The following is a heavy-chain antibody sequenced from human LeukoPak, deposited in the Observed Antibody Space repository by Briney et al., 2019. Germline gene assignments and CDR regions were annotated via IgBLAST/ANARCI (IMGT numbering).Heavy chain of an antibody. CDR3: ARAYSSSWCDAFDI. V-gene: IGHV4-39*01. CDR2: IYYSGST. Sequence: SETLSLTCTVSGGSISSSSYYWGWIRQPPGKGLEWIGSIYYSGSTYYNPSLKSRVTISVDTSKNQFSLKLSSVTAADTAVYYCARAYSSSWCDAFDIWGQETMVTVSS. CDR1: GGSISSSSYY. J-gene: IGHJ3*02. D-gene: IGHD6-13*01.